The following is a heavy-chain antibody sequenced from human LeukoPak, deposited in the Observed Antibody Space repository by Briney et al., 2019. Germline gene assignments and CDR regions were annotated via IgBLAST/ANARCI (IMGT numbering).Heavy chain of an antibody. CDR1: GFTFSAYH. J-gene: IGHJ4*02. CDR3: AKSPSGPYHFDY. V-gene: IGHV3-48*01. Sequence: GGSLRLSCAASGFTFSAYHINWVRQAPGKGLEWISYISTTGTTIHYADSVKGRFTISRDNSKNTLYLQMNGLRAEDTAVYYCAKSPSGPYHFDYWGQGTLVTVSS. CDR2: ISTTGTTI. D-gene: IGHD2-15*01.